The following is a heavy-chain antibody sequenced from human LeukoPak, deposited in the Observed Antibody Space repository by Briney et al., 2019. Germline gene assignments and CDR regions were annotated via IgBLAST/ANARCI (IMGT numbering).Heavy chain of an antibody. D-gene: IGHD5-12*01. CDR2: IYHSGST. V-gene: IGHV4-30-2*01. Sequence: PSETLSLTCAVSGGSISSGGYSWSWIRQPPGKGLEWIGYIYHSGSTYYNPSLRSRVTISVDRSKNQFSLKLSSVTAADTAVYYCARGIVATGNWFDPWGQGTLVTVSS. J-gene: IGHJ5*02. CDR1: GGSISSGGYS. CDR3: ARGIVATGNWFDP.